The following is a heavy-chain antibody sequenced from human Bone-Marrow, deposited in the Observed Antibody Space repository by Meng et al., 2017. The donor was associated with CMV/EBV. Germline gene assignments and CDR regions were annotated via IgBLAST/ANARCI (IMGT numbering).Heavy chain of an antibody. CDR3: ARVRIDYYYYGMDV. Sequence: GGSLRLFCAASGFTFSSYSMNWVRQAPGKGLEWVSSISSSSSYIYYADSVKGRFTISRDNAKNSLYLQMNSLRAEDTAVYYCARVRIDYYYYGMDVWGQGTTVTVSS. J-gene: IGHJ6*02. CDR2: ISSSSSYI. V-gene: IGHV3-21*01. CDR1: GFTFSSYS. D-gene: IGHD2-15*01.